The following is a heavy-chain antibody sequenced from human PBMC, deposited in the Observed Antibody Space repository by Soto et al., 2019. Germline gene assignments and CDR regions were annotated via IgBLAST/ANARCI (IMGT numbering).Heavy chain of an antibody. V-gene: IGHV4-30-4*01. J-gene: IGHJ6*02. CDR2: IYYTGST. CDR1: GDSITSDDYY. CDR3: ARASVQIINSSRAMDV. Sequence: QVQLQESGPGLLRPSQTLSLTCTVSGDSITSDDYYWTWIRQPTGKGLEWLGHIYYTGSTSYNPSLESRGSISLDTSKNQFSLRVRSVTAADTAVYYCARASVQIINSSRAMDVWGHGTSIIVSS. D-gene: IGHD3-10*01.